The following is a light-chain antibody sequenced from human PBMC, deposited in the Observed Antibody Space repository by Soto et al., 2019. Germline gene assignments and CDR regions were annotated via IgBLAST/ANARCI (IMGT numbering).Light chain of an antibody. CDR3: HEYSRWQGT. Sequence: DIQLTQSPSTLSASVGDRVTITCRASQSIETWLAWYQQKPGKAPKLLIFKASNLESGVPSRFSSSVSETEFIITISCLRPDDFATYHRHEYSRWQGTCGRGTKVEIK. CDR2: KAS. J-gene: IGKJ1*01. V-gene: IGKV1-5*03. CDR1: QSIETW.